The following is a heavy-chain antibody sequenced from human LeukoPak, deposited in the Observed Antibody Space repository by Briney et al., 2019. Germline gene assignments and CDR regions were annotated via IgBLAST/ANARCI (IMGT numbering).Heavy chain of an antibody. Sequence: GGSLRPSCAAPGFTFSRYWMSGVRQAPGKGLEWVANIKQDGSEENFVDSVKGRFTISRDNAKKSLYLQMNSLRAEDTAVYYCARGSSAGASLGHDYWGQGTLVTVSS. CDR2: IKQDGSEE. J-gene: IGHJ4*02. V-gene: IGHV3-7*01. CDR1: GFTFSRYW. CDR3: ARGSSAGASLGHDY.